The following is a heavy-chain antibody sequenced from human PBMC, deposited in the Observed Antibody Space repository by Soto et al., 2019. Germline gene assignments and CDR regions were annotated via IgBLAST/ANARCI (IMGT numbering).Heavy chain of an antibody. V-gene: IGHV3-53*04. CDR3: ARVSMVRGVIKLNYYYYMDV. CDR2: IYSGGST. J-gene: IGHJ6*03. CDR1: GFTVSSNY. D-gene: IGHD3-10*01. Sequence: PGGSLRLSCAASGFTVSSNYMSWVRQAPGKGLEWVSVIYSGGSTYYADSVKGRFTISRHNSKNTLYLQMNSLRAEDTAVYYCARVSMVRGVIKLNYYYYMDVWGKGTTVTVSS.